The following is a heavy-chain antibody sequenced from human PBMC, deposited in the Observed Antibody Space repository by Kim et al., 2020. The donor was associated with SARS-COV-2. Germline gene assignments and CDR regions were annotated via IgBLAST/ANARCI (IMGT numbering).Heavy chain of an antibody. CDR2: IDQTGNT. CDR3: ATTSGDWRFFDF. D-gene: IGHD2-21*01. CDR1: GGSFSGFY. J-gene: IGHJ4*02. V-gene: IGHV4-34*01. Sequence: SETLSLTCAVYGGSFSGFYWTWIRQSPGKGLEWIGEIDQTGNTNYNPSLKSRVAISIDTSKNQFSLKLRSVTAADRAIYYCATTSGDWRFFDFWGQRTLVTVAS.